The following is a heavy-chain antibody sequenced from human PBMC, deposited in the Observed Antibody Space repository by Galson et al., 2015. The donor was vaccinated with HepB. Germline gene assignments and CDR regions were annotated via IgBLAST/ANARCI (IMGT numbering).Heavy chain of an antibody. CDR1: GYTFTSYG. CDR3: ARDAPYCSSTSCQWGGLFVERENENNWFDP. D-gene: IGHD2-2*01. J-gene: IGHJ5*02. Sequence: SVKVSCKASGYTFTSYGISWVRQAPGQGLEWMGWISAYNGNTNYAQKLQGRVTMTTDTSTSTAYMELRSLRSDDTAVYYCARDAPYCSSTSCQWGGLFVERENENNWFDPWGQGTLVTVSS. CDR2: ISAYNGNT. V-gene: IGHV1-18*04.